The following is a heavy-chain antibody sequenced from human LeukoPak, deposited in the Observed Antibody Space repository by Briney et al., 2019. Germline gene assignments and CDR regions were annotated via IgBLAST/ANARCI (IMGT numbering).Heavy chain of an antibody. J-gene: IGHJ4*02. V-gene: IGHV4-39*07. CDR3: ATNYGDYDPFDY. CDR1: GGSISSSSYY. Sequence: SETLSLTCTVSGGSISSSSYYWGWIRQPPGKGLEWIGSIYYSGSTYYNPSLKSRVTISVDTSKNQFSLKLSSVTAADTAVYYCATNYGDYDPFDYWGQGTLVTVSS. CDR2: IYYSGST. D-gene: IGHD4-17*01.